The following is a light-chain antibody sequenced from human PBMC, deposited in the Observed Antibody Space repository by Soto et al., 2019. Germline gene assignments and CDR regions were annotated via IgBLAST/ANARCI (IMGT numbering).Light chain of an antibody. Sequence: DVQLTQSPPFLSASVGDRVTITCRASQGITNYLAWYQQKPGKAPKPLIYTASTLQSGVPSRFSGSGAGAEFTLTITGLQPEDFATYFCQQFHTYPWTFGQGTKVEIK. CDR1: QGITNY. J-gene: IGKJ1*01. CDR2: TAS. CDR3: QQFHTYPWT. V-gene: IGKV1-9*01.